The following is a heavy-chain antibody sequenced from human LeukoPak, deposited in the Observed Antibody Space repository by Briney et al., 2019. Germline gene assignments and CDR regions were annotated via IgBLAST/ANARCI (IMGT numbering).Heavy chain of an antibody. CDR2: VIPIFGTA. D-gene: IGHD2-2*01. CDR3: ASCLDQLRIGWFDP. Sequence: SVKVSCKASGGTFSSYAISWGRQAPAHGLEWMGVVIPIFGTANYAQKFQGRVPITADASSSTAYMELRSLTSEDTAVYYCASCLDQLRIGWFDPWGQGTLVTVSS. J-gene: IGHJ5*02. V-gene: IGHV1-69*13. CDR1: GGTFSSYA.